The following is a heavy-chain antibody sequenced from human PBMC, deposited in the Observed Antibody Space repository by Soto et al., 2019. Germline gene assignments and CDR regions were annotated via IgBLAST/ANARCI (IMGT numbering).Heavy chain of an antibody. CDR3: ARARWGDYDSPNWFDP. CDR1: GFTFSSYS. D-gene: IGHD4-17*01. CDR2: ISSSSSTI. V-gene: IGHV3-48*01. J-gene: IGHJ5*02. Sequence: PGESLKISCAASGFTFSSYSMNWVRQAPGKGREWVSYISSSSSTIYYADSVKGPFTIPRDNAKNSLSLQMNSLRAEDTAVYYCARARWGDYDSPNWFDPWGQGTLGIAS.